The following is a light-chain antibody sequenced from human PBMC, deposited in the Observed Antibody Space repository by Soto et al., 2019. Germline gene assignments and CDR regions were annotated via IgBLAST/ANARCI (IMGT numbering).Light chain of an antibody. Sequence: QPVLTQSPSASASLGASVKLTCTLSSGHSSYAIAWHQQQPEKGPRYLMKLNSDGSHSKGDGIPDRFSGSSSGAERYLTIPSLQSEDEADYYCQTWGTGILVVFGGGTKLTVL. CDR1: SGHSSYA. CDR2: LNSDGSH. CDR3: QTWGTGILVV. V-gene: IGLV4-69*01. J-gene: IGLJ2*01.